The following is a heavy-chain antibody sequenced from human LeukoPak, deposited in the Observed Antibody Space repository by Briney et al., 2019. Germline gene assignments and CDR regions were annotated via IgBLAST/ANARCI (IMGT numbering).Heavy chain of an antibody. CDR2: ISRTGSRT. CDR3: ARVGAGYSSGWPYYFDY. V-gene: IGHV3-11*06. J-gene: IGHJ4*02. CDR1: GCTFSDYY. D-gene: IGHD6-19*01. Sequence: PGGSLRLSCAASGCTFSDYYMSWIRQAPGKGLEWLSYISRTGSRTPYADSVKGRFTVSRDNAKNSLYLQMNSLRADDTAVYYCARVGAGYSSGWPYYFDYWGQGALVTVSS.